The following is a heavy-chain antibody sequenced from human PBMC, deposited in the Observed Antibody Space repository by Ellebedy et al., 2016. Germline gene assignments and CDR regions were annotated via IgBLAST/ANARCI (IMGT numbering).Heavy chain of an antibody. V-gene: IGHV3-53*01. CDR3: ARDLPHNIALHY. CDR2: ISSGGDT. CDR1: GVIVYTNY. Sequence: GESLKISXAASGVIVYTNYMTWVRQAPGKGLEWVSAISSGGDTHYADSVKGRLTISSDNSKNTLYLQMNGLRAEDTAVYYCARDLPHNIALHYWGQGTLVTVSS. D-gene: IGHD6-13*01. J-gene: IGHJ4*02.